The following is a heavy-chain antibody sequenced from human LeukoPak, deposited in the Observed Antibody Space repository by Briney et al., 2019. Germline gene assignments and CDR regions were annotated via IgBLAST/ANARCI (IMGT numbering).Heavy chain of an antibody. Sequence: ASVKVSCEASGGTFSSYAISWVRQAPGQGLEWMGGIIPIFGTANYAQKFQGRVTITADESTSTAYMELSSLRSEDTAVYYCARAPRYYDFWSGYYSQYYFDYWGQGTLVTVSS. J-gene: IGHJ4*02. CDR2: IIPIFGTA. V-gene: IGHV1-69*13. CDR3: ARAPRYYDFWSGYYSQYYFDY. D-gene: IGHD3-3*01. CDR1: GGTFSSYA.